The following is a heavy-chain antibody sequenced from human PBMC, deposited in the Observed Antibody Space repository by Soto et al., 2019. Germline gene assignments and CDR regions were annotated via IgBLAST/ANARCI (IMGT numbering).Heavy chain of an antibody. J-gene: IGHJ4*02. D-gene: IGHD2-2*02. V-gene: IGHV1-18*01. CDR2: ISAYNGNT. CDR3: ARRSYCSSTSCYIFDY. CDR1: GYTFTSYG. Sequence: ASVEVSCKASGYTFTSYGISWVRQAPGQGLEWMGWISAYNGNTNYAQKLQGRVTMTTDTSTSTAYMELRSLRSDDTAVYYCARRSYCSSTSCYIFDYWGQGTPVTVS.